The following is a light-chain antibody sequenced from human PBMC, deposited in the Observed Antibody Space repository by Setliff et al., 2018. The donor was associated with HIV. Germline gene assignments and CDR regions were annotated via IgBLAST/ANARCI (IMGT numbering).Light chain of an antibody. Sequence: QSVLTQPRSVSGSPGQTVTLSCTGSTSDVGNYNYVSWYQQYPGKAPKLIIFDVSRRPSGVPDRFSGSKSQNTASLTISGLQPEDEADYYCCSYVGSYSYIFGSGTKATV. CDR2: DVS. V-gene: IGLV2-11*01. J-gene: IGLJ1*01. CDR1: TSDVGNYNY. CDR3: CSYVGSYSYI.